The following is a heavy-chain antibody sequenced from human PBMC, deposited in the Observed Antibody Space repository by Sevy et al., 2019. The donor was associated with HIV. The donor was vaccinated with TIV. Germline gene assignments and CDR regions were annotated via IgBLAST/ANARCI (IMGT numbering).Heavy chain of an antibody. CDR2: MYYSGST. CDR3: ARVSSSGREGPGWFDP. CDR1: GDSISGYY. J-gene: IGHJ5*02. Sequence: SETLSLTCAVSGDSISGYYWGWIRQPPGKGLEWIGYMYYSGSTKYNPSHKSRVTISVDTSKNQFSLKLSSVTAGDTAVYYWARVSSSGREGPGWFDPWGQGTLVTVSS. V-gene: IGHV4-59*13. D-gene: IGHD6-19*01.